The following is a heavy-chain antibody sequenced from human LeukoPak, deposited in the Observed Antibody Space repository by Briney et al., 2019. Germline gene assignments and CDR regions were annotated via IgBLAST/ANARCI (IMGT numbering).Heavy chain of an antibody. V-gene: IGHV3-21*01. D-gene: IGHD6-13*01. CDR2: ISSSSSYI. CDR3: ARASTYSSSSGGYYYYYMDV. CDR1: GYSISSGYY. Sequence: ETLSLTCTVSGYSISSGYYWGWIRPPPGKGLEWVSSISSSSSYIYYADSVKGRFTISRDNAKNSLYLQMNSLRAEDTAVYYCARASTYSSSSGGYYYYYMDVWGKGTTVTVSS. J-gene: IGHJ6*03.